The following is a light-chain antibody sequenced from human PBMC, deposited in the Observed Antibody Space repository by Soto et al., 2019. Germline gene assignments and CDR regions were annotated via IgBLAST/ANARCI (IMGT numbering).Light chain of an antibody. CDR2: DAS. CDR1: QSISTY. CDR3: QHRTSWFGT. J-gene: IGKJ1*01. V-gene: IGKV3-11*01. Sequence: EVVLTQSPATLSLSPGDRVTLSCRASQSISTYLAWYQQKPGQAPRLLIYDASSRATGIPARFSGSGSGTDFSLTISSLEPEDFAVYYCQHRTSWFGTFGQGTKVEIK.